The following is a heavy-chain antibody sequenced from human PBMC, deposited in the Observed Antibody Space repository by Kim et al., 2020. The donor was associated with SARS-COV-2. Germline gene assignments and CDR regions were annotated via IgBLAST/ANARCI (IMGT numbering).Heavy chain of an antibody. CDR3: ASHLRDGWYKNSDCDN. D-gene: IGHD6-19*01. J-gene: IGHJ4*02. CDR2: ISSHNKYI. V-gene: IGHV3-21*03. CDR1: LRTFS. Sequence: LRTFSMSRVRQAPRKELEWVSAISSHNKYINYADSVKGRFTISRDNAKNSLYLQMNSLRAADTAVYYWASHLRDGWYKNSDCDNWGQGTLAT.